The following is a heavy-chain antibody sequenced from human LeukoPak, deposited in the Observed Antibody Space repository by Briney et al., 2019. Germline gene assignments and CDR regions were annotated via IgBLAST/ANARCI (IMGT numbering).Heavy chain of an antibody. CDR1: GFTFSSYA. CDR3: ARDGIAARRSYFDY. Sequence: GGSLRLSCAASGFTFSSYAMSWVRQAPGKGLEWVSAISGSGGSTYYADSVKGRFTISRDNSKNTLYLQMNSLRAEDTAVYYCARDGIAARRSYFDYWGQGTLVTVSS. CDR2: ISGSGGST. J-gene: IGHJ4*02. V-gene: IGHV3-23*01. D-gene: IGHD6-6*01.